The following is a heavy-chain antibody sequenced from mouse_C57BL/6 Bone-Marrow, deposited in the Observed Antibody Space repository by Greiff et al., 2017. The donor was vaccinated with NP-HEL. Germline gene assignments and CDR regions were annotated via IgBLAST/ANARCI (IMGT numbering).Heavy chain of an antibody. Sequence: QVQLKQPGAELVKPGASVKLSCKASGYTFTSYWMQWVKQRPGQGLEWIGEIDPSDSYTNYNQKFKGKATLTVDTSSSTAYMQLSSLTSEDSAVYYCARHYGRWYFDVWGTGTTVTVSS. CDR1: GYTFTSYW. CDR3: ARHYGRWYFDV. J-gene: IGHJ1*03. D-gene: IGHD1-1*01. V-gene: IGHV1-50*01. CDR2: IDPSDSYT.